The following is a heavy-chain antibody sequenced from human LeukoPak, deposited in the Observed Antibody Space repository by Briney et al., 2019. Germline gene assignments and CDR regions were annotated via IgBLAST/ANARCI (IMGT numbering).Heavy chain of an antibody. CDR2: VHYSGNT. D-gene: IGHD6-13*01. V-gene: IGHV4-39*01. Sequence: SETLSLTCTVSGGSISITTSYWGWIRQHPGKGLEWIGSVHYSGNTYYNPSLKSRVTTSVDTSKNQFSLNLNSVTAADTAVYYCARTGAAAGNYYYYMDVWGKGTTVTVSS. CDR3: ARTGAAAGNYYYYMDV. CDR1: GGSISITTSY. J-gene: IGHJ6*03.